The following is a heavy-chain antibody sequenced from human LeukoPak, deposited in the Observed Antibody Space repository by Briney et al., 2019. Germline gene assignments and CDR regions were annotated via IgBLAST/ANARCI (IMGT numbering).Heavy chain of an antibody. V-gene: IGHV3-23*01. D-gene: IGHD3-10*01. J-gene: IGHJ3*01. Sequence: PGGSLRLSCAASGFSFNSYAMTWVRHAPGKGLEWVSSLSGSGGGTWYAGSVKGRFTISRDNSNNVIYLQMNSLRDEDTAIYYCAKDRTPYSRSGGYCLGAFDRWGHGTMVTVSS. CDR2: LSGSGGGT. CDR1: GFSFNSYA. CDR3: AKDRTPYSRSGGYCLGAFDR.